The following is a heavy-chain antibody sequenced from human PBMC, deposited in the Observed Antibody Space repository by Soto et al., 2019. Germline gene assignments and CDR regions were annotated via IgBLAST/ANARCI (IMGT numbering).Heavy chain of an antibody. D-gene: IGHD1-26*01. CDR2: MSGSGGST. CDR1: GFTFSSYA. V-gene: IGHV3-23*01. CDR3: AKDGSHNFDY. Sequence: PGGSLRLSCAASGFTFSSYAMSWVRQAPGKGLEWVAAMSGSGGSTYYADSVKGRFTISRDNSKNTLYLQMNSLRAEDTAVYYCAKDGSHNFDYWGQGTLVTVSS. J-gene: IGHJ4*02.